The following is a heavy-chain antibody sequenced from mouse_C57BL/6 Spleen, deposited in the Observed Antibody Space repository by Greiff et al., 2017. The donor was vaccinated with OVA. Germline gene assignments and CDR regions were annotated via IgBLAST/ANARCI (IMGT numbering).Heavy chain of an antibody. CDR3: ARDYYGRSLHFDY. CDR2: IDPEDGET. D-gene: IGHD1-1*01. Sequence: VQLKESGAELVKPGASVKLSCTASGFNIKDYYMHWVKQRTEQGLEWIGRIDPEDGETKYAPKFQGKATITADTSSNTAYLQLSSLTSEDTAVEYCARDYYGRSLHFDYWGQGTTLTVSS. CDR1: GFNIKDYY. V-gene: IGHV14-2*01. J-gene: IGHJ2*01.